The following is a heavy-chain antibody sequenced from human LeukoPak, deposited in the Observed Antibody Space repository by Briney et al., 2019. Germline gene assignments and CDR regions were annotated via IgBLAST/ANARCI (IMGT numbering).Heavy chain of an antibody. CDR1: GFAFNKHW. Sequence: GGSLRLSCVASGFAFNKHWMHWVRQAPGKGLVWVSRINDDASSTADADSVKGRFTISRDNAKNTLYLQMNSLRVEDTGVYYRGRRGSGSSIDYWGQGTLVTVSS. D-gene: IGHD3-10*01. CDR3: GRRGSGSSIDY. CDR2: INDDASST. V-gene: IGHV3-74*01. J-gene: IGHJ4*02.